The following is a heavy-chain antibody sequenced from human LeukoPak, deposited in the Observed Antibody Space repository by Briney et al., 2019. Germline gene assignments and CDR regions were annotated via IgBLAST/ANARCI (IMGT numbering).Heavy chain of an antibody. CDR3: ARLYEGYCSGGSCYWFDP. D-gene: IGHD2-15*01. CDR2: IDGSGSS. Sequence: SETLSLTCTVSSYSISSGYLWGWIRQPPGKGLEWIGSIDGSGSSYYNPSLKSRVTISVDTSKNQFSLKLSSVTAADTAVYYCARLYEGYCSGGSCYWFDPWGQGILVTVSS. CDR1: SYSISSGYL. V-gene: IGHV4-38-2*02. J-gene: IGHJ5*02.